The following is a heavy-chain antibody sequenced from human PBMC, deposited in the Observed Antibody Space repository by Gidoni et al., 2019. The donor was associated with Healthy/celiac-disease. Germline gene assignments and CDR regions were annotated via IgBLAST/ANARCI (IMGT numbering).Heavy chain of an antibody. J-gene: IGHJ6*02. D-gene: IGHD4-17*01. V-gene: IGHV3-7*01. CDR2: IKQDGSEK. CDR1: GSPFSSYW. CDR3: ARDGSSTVTTQDGMDV. Sequence: EVQLVESGGGLVQPGGSLSPSCAASGSPFSSYWMRWVRQAPGKGLEWVANIKQDGSEKYYVDSVKGRFTISRDNAKNSLYLQMNSLRAEDTAVYYCARDGSSTVTTQDGMDVWGQGTTVTVSS.